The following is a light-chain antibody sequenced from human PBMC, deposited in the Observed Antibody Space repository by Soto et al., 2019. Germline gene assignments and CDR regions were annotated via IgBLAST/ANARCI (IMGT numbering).Light chain of an antibody. Sequence: QSVLTQPPSASGSPGQSVTISCTGSSSDVGGHNHVSWYQQYPGKAPKLMIYEGSKWPLGVPDRFSGSKSVNTASLTVSGLEAEDEADYYSCSHAGSMNLVFGGGTKLTVL. CDR2: EGS. CDR1: SSDVGGHNH. V-gene: IGLV2-8*01. CDR3: CSHAGSMNLV. J-gene: IGLJ2*01.